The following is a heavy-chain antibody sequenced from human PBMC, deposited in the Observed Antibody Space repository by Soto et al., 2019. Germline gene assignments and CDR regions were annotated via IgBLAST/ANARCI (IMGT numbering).Heavy chain of an antibody. CDR2: MNPNTGNS. Sequence: ASVKVSCKASGYTFTSYDIYWVRQATGQGLEWMGWMNPNTGNSGYAQKFQGRVTMTSDTSISTAHMELSSLRSEDTAVYYCARRAETNGWNGFGADKYHFDFWGQGTLVTVSS. CDR1: GYTFTSYD. V-gene: IGHV1-8*01. J-gene: IGHJ4*02. D-gene: IGHD1-1*01. CDR3: ARRAETNGWNGFGADKYHFDF.